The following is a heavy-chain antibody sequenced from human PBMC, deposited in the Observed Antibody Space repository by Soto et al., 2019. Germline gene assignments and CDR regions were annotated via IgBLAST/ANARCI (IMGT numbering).Heavy chain of an antibody. Sequence: QVQLVESGGGVVQPGRSLRLSCAASGFTFSNYGMHWVRQAPGKVLEWVAVIGYDGNNKYYADSVKGRFTISRDSSKNTVYLQMNSLRAEDTAVYYCARDLQRIIPNGPRWGMDVWGQGTTVTVSS. CDR2: IGYDGNNK. J-gene: IGHJ6*02. V-gene: IGHV3-33*01. CDR3: ARDLQRIIPNGPRWGMDV. CDR1: GFTFSNYG. D-gene: IGHD2-15*01.